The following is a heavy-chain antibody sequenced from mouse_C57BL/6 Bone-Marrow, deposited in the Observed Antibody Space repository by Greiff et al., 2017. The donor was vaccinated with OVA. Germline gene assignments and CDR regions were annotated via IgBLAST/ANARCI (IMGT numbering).Heavy chain of an antibody. V-gene: IGHV1-76*01. Sequence: VKLVESGAELVRPGASVKLSCKASGYTFTDYYINWVKQRPGQGLEWIARIYPGSGNTYYNEKFKGKATLTAEKSSSTAYMQLSSLTSEDSAVYFCARGKLTLDYWGQGTTLTVSS. J-gene: IGHJ2*01. CDR1: GYTFTDYY. D-gene: IGHD3-3*01. CDR3: ARGKLTLDY. CDR2: IYPGSGNT.